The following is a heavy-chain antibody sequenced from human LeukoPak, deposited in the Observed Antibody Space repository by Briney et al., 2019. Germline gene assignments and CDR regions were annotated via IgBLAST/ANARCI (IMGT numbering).Heavy chain of an antibody. D-gene: IGHD1-26*01. V-gene: IGHV3-33*01. CDR2: IWSDGSTK. J-gene: IGHJ3*02. CDR3: ARDSGGSPFDI. Sequence: GGSLRLSCAASGFTLSNSGMHWVRQAPVKGLEWVAVIWSDGSTKDYADSVKGRFTISRDTSKNTLYLDMNSLRDEDTAVYCCARDSGGSPFDIWGQGTMVTVSS. CDR1: GFTLSNSG.